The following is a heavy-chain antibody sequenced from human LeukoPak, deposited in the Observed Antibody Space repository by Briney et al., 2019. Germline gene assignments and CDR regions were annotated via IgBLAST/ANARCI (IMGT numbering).Heavy chain of an antibody. J-gene: IGHJ4*02. CDR2: IHHSGRS. D-gene: IGHD3-10*01. CDR3: ARGGNRFGGFYFDY. CDR1: ADSLSSGGHY. Sequence: KTSETLSLTCTVSADSLSSGGHYWAWIRQFPGKGLESIGFIHHSGRSRHNPSLKDRVAISVDTSREQFALKLSSVTAADTAMYYCARGGNRFGGFYFDYWGQGIQVIVSS. V-gene: IGHV4-31*03.